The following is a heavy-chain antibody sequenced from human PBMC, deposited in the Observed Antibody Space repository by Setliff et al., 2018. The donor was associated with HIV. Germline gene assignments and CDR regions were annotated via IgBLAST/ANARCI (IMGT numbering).Heavy chain of an antibody. D-gene: IGHD6-6*01. V-gene: IGHV1-2*06. CDR3: ARDWSMTSRESNWFDP. CDR2: INPKTGDT. J-gene: IGHJ5*02. Sequence: ASVKVSCKASGYTFTDYFMHWVRQAPGQGLEWMGRINPKTGDTKYKQKSQGRVTMTRDASINTAYMELSSLTSDDTAVYYCARDWSMTSRESNWFDPWGQGTLVTVSS. CDR1: GYTFTDYF.